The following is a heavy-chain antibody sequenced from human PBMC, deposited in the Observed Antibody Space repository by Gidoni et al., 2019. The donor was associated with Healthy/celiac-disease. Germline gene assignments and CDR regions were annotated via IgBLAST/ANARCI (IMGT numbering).Heavy chain of an antibody. J-gene: IGHJ5*02. Sequence: QVQLQQWGAGLLKPSETLSLTCAVYVVSFSGYYWSWIRQPPGKGLEWIGEINHSGSTNYNPSLKSRVTISVDTSKNQFSLKLSSVTAADTAVYYCARTTRYNWNPRGHNWFDPWGQGTLVTVSS. CDR3: ARTTRYNWNPRGHNWFDP. V-gene: IGHV4-34*01. D-gene: IGHD1-20*01. CDR1: VVSFSGYY. CDR2: INHSGST.